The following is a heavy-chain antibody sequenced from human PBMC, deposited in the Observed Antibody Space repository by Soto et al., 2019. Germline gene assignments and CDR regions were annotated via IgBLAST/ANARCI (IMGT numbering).Heavy chain of an antibody. Sequence: ASVKVSCKASGYTFTGYYMHWVRQAPGQGLEWMGWINPNSGGTNYAQKFQGWVTMTRDTSISTAYMELSRLRSDDTAVYYCAVGLRELSLFGDFDIWGQGTMVTVSS. J-gene: IGHJ3*02. D-gene: IGHD3-16*02. V-gene: IGHV1-2*04. CDR2: INPNSGGT. CDR3: AVGLRELSLFGDFDI. CDR1: GYTFTGYY.